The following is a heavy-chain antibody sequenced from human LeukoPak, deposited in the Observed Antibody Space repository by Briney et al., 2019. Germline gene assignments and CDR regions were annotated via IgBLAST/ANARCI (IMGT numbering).Heavy chain of an antibody. Sequence: PGGSLRLSCAASGFTFSSYAMSCVRQAPGKGLEWVSAISGSGGYTYYADSVKGRFTISRDNSKNTLYLQMNSLRAEDTAVYYCARDVYQLLLYPNSSAFDIWGQGTMVTVSS. V-gene: IGHV3-23*01. CDR2: ISGSGGYT. CDR1: GFTFSSYA. D-gene: IGHD2-2*02. J-gene: IGHJ3*02. CDR3: ARDVYQLLLYPNSSAFDI.